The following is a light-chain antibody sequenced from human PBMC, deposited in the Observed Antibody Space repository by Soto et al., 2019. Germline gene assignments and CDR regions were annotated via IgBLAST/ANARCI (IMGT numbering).Light chain of an antibody. CDR1: QSVGRN. V-gene: IGKV3-15*01. J-gene: IGKJ5*01. CDR3: RQGAKWSPIT. Sequence: EIVLTQSPPTLPVSPGERATLSCRASQSVGRNLAWYQQKPGQAPRLVIYDASTRATGIPARFSGSGSGTEFSLTISSLQSEDFAVYYCRQGAKWSPITFGQGTRLEIK. CDR2: DAS.